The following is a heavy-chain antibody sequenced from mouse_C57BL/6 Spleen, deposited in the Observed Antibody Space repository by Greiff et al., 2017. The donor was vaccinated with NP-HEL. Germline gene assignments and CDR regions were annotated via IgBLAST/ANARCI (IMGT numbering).Heavy chain of an antibody. V-gene: IGHV1-69*01. D-gene: IGHD2-3*01. Sequence: QVQLQQSGAELVMPGASVKLSCKASGYTFTSYWMHWVKQRPGQGLEWIGEIDPSDSYTNYNQKFKGKSTLTVDRSSSTAYMQLSSLTSEDSAVYYCARGDGSFAYWGQGTLVTVSA. J-gene: IGHJ3*01. CDR1: GYTFTSYW. CDR3: ARGDGSFAY. CDR2: IDPSDSYT.